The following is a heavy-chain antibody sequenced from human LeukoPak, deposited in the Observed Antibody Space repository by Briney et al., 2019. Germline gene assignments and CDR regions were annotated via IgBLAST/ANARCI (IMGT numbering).Heavy chain of an antibody. V-gene: IGHV3-23*01. J-gene: IGHJ6*02. CDR2: IGGNT. CDR1: GFIFSNFA. CDR3: AKEGGAGYGYGMDV. D-gene: IGHD5-18*01. Sequence: GGSLRLSCAASGFIFSNFAMSWVRQAPGKGLEWVSSIGGNTYYTDSVKGRFTISRDNSKNTLYLQMDSLRAGDTALYYCAKEGGAGYGYGMDVWGQGTTVTVSS.